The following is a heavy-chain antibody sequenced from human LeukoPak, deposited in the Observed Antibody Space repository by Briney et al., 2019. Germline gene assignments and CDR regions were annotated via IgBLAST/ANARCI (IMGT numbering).Heavy chain of an antibody. V-gene: IGHV3-53*01. D-gene: IGHD1-14*01. Sequence: GGSQRLSCAASGFTVSGNYLSWVRQAPGKGLEWVSVIYSDGRTYYADSVKGRFTISRDNSKNTLYLQMNSLRADDTAVYYCARDPSDDATGDYWRQGTLVTVSS. CDR2: IYSDGRT. CDR3: ARDPSDDATGDY. J-gene: IGHJ4*02. CDR1: GFTVSGNY.